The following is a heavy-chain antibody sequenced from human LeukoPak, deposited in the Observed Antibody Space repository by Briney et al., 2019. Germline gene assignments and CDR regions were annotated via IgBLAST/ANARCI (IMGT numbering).Heavy chain of an antibody. CDR3: TTDPADSKYYYYYGMDV. J-gene: IGHJ6*02. D-gene: IGHD2-15*01. CDR2: IKSKTDGGTT. CDR1: GFTFSNAW. V-gene: IGHV3-15*01. Sequence: GGSLRLSCAASGFTFSNAWMSWVRQAPGKGLEWVGRIKSKTDGGTTDYAAPVKGRFTISRDDPKNTLYLQMNSLKTEDTAVYYCTTDPADSKYYYYYGMDVWGQGTTVTVSS.